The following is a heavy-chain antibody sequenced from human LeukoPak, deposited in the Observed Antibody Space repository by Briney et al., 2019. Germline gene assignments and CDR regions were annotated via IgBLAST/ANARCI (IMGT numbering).Heavy chain of an antibody. D-gene: IGHD5-18*01. J-gene: IGHJ3*02. Sequence: GGSLRLSCTASGFTFGDYAMSWVRQAPGKGLEWVGFIRSKAYGGTTEYAASVKGRFTISRDDSKSIAYLQVNSLKTEDTAVYYCAKQFRYSYGFDAFDIWGQGTMVTVSS. CDR3: AKQFRYSYGFDAFDI. CDR2: IRSKAYGGTT. V-gene: IGHV3-49*04. CDR1: GFTFGDYA.